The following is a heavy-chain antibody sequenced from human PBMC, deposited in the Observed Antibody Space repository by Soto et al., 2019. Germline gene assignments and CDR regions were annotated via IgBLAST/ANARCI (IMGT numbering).Heavy chain of an antibody. J-gene: IGHJ2*01. CDR2: ISDDGSNK. D-gene: IGHD4-17*01. CDR1: GFTFSSYG. Sequence: QVQLVESGGGVVQPGRSLRLSCAASGFTFSSYGMHWVRQAPGKGLEWVAVISDDGSNKYYADSVKGRFTISRDNSKNTLYLQMNSLRAEDTAVYYCAKDRGDYGGSRQPNWYFDLWGRGTLVTVSS. V-gene: IGHV3-30*18. CDR3: AKDRGDYGGSRQPNWYFDL.